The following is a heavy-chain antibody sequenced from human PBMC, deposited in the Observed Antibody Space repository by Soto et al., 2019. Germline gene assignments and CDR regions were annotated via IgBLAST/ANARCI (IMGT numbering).Heavy chain of an antibody. V-gene: IGHV3-30*18. CDR1: GFTFSSYG. CDR3: AKDWIFDY. CDR2: ISYDGSNK. J-gene: IGHJ4*02. Sequence: GGSLRLSCAASGFTFSSYGMHWVRQAPGKGLEWVAVISYDGSNKYYADSVKGRFTISRDNSKNTLYLQMNSLRAEDTAVYYCAKDWIFDYWGQGTLVTVSS. D-gene: IGHD2-2*03.